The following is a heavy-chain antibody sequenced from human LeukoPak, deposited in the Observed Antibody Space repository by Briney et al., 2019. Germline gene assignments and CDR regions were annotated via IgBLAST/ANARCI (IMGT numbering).Heavy chain of an antibody. CDR1: GGSISSYY. D-gene: IGHD5-24*01. Sequence: SETLSLTCTVSGGSISSYYWSWLRQPPGRGLEWIGYIYYTGTTNYNPSLKSRAAISVDASKNQFSLNLTSVTAADTGVYCCVRDKGDGTRPSSERFDYWGQGTLVTVSS. CDR3: VRDKGDGTRPSSERFDY. J-gene: IGHJ4*02. V-gene: IGHV4-59*01. CDR2: IYYTGTT.